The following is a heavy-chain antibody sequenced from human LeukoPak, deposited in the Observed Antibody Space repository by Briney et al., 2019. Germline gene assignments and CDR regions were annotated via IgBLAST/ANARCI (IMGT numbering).Heavy chain of an antibody. Sequence: SVKVSCKASGGTFSSYAISWVRQAPGQGLEWMGRIIPILGIANYAQKFQGRVTITADKSTSTAYMELSSLRSEDTAVYYCASSLRYCSGGSCNPRYYGMDVWGQGTTVTVSS. CDR3: ASSLRYCSGGSCNPRYYGMDV. V-gene: IGHV1-69*04. D-gene: IGHD2-15*01. J-gene: IGHJ6*02. CDR2: IIPILGIA. CDR1: GGTFSSYA.